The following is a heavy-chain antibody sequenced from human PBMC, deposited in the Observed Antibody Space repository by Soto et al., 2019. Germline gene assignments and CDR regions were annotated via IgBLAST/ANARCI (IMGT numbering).Heavy chain of an antibody. CDR1: GFTFSNAW. J-gene: IGHJ4*02. CDR3: TPTKGRIEPPTNDF. D-gene: IGHD2-8*01. V-gene: IGHV3-15*01. Sequence: EVQLVESGGGLVKPGGSLRLSCAGSGFTFSNAWMSWVRRAPGKGLEWVGRIKSDTYGGAIDYAAPVKGRLTITREDSKNTLFLPMNNLRAEDTAVYSCTPTKGRIEPPTNDFWGQGTPVIVSS. CDR2: IKSDTYGGAI.